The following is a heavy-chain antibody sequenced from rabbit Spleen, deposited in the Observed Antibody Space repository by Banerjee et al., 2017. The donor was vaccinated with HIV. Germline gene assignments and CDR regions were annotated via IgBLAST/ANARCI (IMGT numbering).Heavy chain of an antibody. D-gene: IGHD1-1*01. CDR2: IDAGSTGST. CDR1: GVSFSSNYY. CDR3: ARDLTGVIGWNFGW. V-gene: IGHV1S40*01. J-gene: IGHJ4*01. Sequence: QSLEESGGDLVKPGASLTLTCTASGVSFSSNYYMCWVRQAPGKGLDWIACIDAGSTGSTYYASWAKGRFTISKTSSTSVTLQMTSLTAADTATYFCARDLTGVIGWNFGWWGPGTLVTVS.